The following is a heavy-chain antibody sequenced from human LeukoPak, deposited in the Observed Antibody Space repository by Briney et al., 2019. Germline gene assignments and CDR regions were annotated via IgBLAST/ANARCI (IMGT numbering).Heavy chain of an antibody. Sequence: GGSLRLSCAASGFSFTSYAMSWVRQAPGKGLEWVSGINGGGDKTYYRDSVKGRITISRDNSKNTLYLQMNSLRAEDTAIYYCAKSRGSTLFDSWGQGTLVTVSS. V-gene: IGHV3-23*01. D-gene: IGHD1-26*01. J-gene: IGHJ4*02. CDR2: INGGGDKT. CDR1: GFSFTSYA. CDR3: AKSRGSTLFDS.